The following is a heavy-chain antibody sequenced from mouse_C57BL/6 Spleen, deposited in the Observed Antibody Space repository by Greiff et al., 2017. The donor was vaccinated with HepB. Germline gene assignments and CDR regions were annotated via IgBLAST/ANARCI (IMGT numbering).Heavy chain of an antibody. Sequence: EVHLVESGEGLVKPGGSLKLSCAASGFTFSSYAMSWVRQTPEKRLEWVAYISSGGDYIYYADTVKGRFTISRDNARNTLYLQMSSLKSEDTAMYYCTRATTVVAHFDYWGQGTTLTVSS. CDR2: ISSGGDYI. J-gene: IGHJ2*01. D-gene: IGHD1-1*01. CDR1: GFTFSSYA. V-gene: IGHV5-9-1*02. CDR3: TRATTVVAHFDY.